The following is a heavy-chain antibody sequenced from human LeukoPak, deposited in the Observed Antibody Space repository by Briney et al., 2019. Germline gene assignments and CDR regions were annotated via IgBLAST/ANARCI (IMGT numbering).Heavy chain of an antibody. CDR3: ARVPGYYGSGSYYFDY. Sequence: PSQTLSLTCAVFGGSISSGGYSWSWIRQPPGKGLEWIGYIYHSGSTYYNPSLKSRVTISVDRSKNQFSLKLSSVTAADTAVYYCARVPGYYGSGSYYFDYWGQGTLVTVSS. CDR2: IYHSGST. CDR1: GGSISSGGYS. J-gene: IGHJ4*02. D-gene: IGHD3-10*01. V-gene: IGHV4-30-2*01.